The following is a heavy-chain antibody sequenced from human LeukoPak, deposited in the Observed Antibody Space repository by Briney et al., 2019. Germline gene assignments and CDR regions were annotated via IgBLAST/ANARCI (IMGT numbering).Heavy chain of an antibody. V-gene: IGHV3-33*08. CDR1: GFTFSSYG. J-gene: IGHJ4*02. CDR2: IWYDGSNK. CDR3: ARWGDGKRFDS. D-gene: IGHD2-21*02. Sequence: GGSLRLSCAASGFTFSSYGIHWVRQAPGKGLEWVAVIWYDGSNKYYADSVKGRFTISRDNSRNTVYLQMNSLRAEDTAAYYCARWGDGKRFDSWGQGTLVTVSS.